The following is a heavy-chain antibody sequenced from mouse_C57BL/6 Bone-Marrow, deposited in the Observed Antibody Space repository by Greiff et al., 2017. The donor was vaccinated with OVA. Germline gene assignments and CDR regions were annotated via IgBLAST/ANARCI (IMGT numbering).Heavy chain of an antibody. Sequence: QVQLKQPGAELVKPGASVKLSCKASGYTFTSYWMHWVKQRPGQGLEWIGMIHPNSGSTNYNEKFKSKATLTVDKSSSTAYMQLSSLTSEDSAVYYCARYSANWAHYYAMDYWGQGTSVTVSS. CDR3: ARYSANWAHYYAMDY. D-gene: IGHD4-1*01. J-gene: IGHJ4*01. CDR1: GYTFTSYW. V-gene: IGHV1-64*01. CDR2: IHPNSGST.